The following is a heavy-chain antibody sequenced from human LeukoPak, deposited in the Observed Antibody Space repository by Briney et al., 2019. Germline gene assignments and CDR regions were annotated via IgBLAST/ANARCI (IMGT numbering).Heavy chain of an antibody. CDR2: INSDGRSA. D-gene: IGHD2-21*01. Sequence: GSLRLSCAASGYTFSRYWMHWVRQAPGKGLVWVSRINSDGRSASYVDSVKGRFTMSRDNAKNTLYLQMNSLRAEDTAIYYCVRDVWGDRDSYFDYWGQGTLVTVSS. J-gene: IGHJ4*02. CDR3: VRDVWGDRDSYFDY. CDR1: GYTFSRYW. V-gene: IGHV3-74*01.